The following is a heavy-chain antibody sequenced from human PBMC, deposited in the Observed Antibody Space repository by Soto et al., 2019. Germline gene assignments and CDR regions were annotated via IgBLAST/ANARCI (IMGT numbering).Heavy chain of an antibody. V-gene: IGHV3-23*01. CDR1: GFTFSSYA. Sequence: GGSLRLSCAASGFTFSSYAMSWVRQAPGKGLEWVSAISGSGGSTYYADSVKGRFTISRDNSKNTLYLQMNSLRAEDTAVYYCAKEGPVDYDILTGYYPTLDYWGQGTLVTVSS. CDR2: ISGSGGST. D-gene: IGHD3-9*01. CDR3: AKEGPVDYDILTGYYPTLDY. J-gene: IGHJ4*02.